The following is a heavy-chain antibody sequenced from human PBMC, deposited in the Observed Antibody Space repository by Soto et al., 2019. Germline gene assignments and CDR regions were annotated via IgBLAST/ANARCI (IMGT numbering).Heavy chain of an antibody. V-gene: IGHV3-30*18. CDR2: ISYDGSNK. CDR1: GFTFSSYG. J-gene: IGHJ6*04. D-gene: IGHD1-26*01. CDR3: AKDHSGSYYRLSNYYGMEV. Sequence: RLSCASSGFTFSSYGMHWVRQAPGKGLEWVAVISYDGSNKYYADSVKGRFTISRDNSKNTLYLQMNRLRAEDTAVYYCAKDHSGSYYRLSNYYGMEVWGKGTKVTVS.